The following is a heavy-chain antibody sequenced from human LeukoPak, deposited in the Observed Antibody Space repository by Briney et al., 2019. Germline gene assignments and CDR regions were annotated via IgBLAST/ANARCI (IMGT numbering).Heavy chain of an antibody. CDR3: ARWVITPYYGMDV. Sequence: GESLRLSCAASGFTFSSYWMTWVRQAPGKGLEWVASIKGDGSTKFYVDSLKGRFTISRDNAKNSLYLQMNSLRGEDTALYYCARWVITPYYGMDVWGQGTTVTVSS. D-gene: IGHD3-16*01. V-gene: IGHV3-7*05. CDR1: GFTFSSYW. CDR2: IKGDGSTK. J-gene: IGHJ6*02.